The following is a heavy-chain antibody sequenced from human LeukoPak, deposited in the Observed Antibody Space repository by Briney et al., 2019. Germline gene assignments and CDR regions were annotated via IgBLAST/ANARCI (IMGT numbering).Heavy chain of an antibody. D-gene: IGHD2-2*01. J-gene: IGHJ4*02. Sequence: GESLRISCKGSGYSFTSYWISRVRQMPGKGLEWMGRIDPSDSYTNYSPSFQGHVTISADKSISTAYLQWSSLKASDTAMYYCARRYCSSTSCYDYWGQGTLVTVSS. CDR1: GYSFTSYW. CDR3: ARRYCSSTSCYDY. CDR2: IDPSDSYT. V-gene: IGHV5-10-1*01.